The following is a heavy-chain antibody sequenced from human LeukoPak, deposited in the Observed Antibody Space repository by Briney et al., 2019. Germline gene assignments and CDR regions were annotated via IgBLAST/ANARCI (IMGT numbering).Heavy chain of an antibody. V-gene: IGHV1-2*04. D-gene: IGHD6-6*01. J-gene: IGHJ4*02. CDR1: GYTFTGYY. CDR3: AREYSSSYGFDY. CDR2: INPNSGGT. Sequence: GASVKVSCTASGYTFTGYYMHWVRQAPGQGLEWMGWINPNSGGTNYAQKFQGWVTMTRDTSISTAYMELSRLRSDDTAVYYCAREYSSSYGFDYWGQGTLVTVSS.